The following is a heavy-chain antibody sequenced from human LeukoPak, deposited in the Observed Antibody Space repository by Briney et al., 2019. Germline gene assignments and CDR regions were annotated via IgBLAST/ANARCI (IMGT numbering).Heavy chain of an antibody. D-gene: IGHD1-20*01. Sequence: GRSLRLSCAASGFTFSSYAMHWVRQAPGKGLEWVAVISYDGSNKYYADSVKGRFTSSRDNSKNTLYLQMNSLRAEDTAVYYCARDSGQYNWNPNDAPHWGQGTLVTVSS. CDR2: ISYDGSNK. CDR3: ARDSGQYNWNPNDAPH. CDR1: GFTFSSYA. J-gene: IGHJ4*02. V-gene: IGHV3-30*01.